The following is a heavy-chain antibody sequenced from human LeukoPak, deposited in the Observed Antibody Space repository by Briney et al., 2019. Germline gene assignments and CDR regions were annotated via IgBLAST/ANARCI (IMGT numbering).Heavy chain of an antibody. Sequence: MAGESLKISCKGSGYSFTSYWIGWVRQMPGKGLEWMGIIYPGDSDTRYSPSFQGQVTISADKSISTAHLQWSSLKASDTAMYYCARSAVAGTKGAFDIWGQGTMVTVSS. V-gene: IGHV5-51*01. J-gene: IGHJ3*02. CDR1: GYSFTSYW. CDR2: IYPGDSDT. CDR3: ARSAVAGTKGAFDI. D-gene: IGHD6-19*01.